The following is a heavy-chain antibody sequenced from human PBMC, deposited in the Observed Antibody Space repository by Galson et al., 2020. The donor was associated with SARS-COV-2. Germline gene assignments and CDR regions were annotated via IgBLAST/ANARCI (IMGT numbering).Heavy chain of an antibody. CDR3: ARSRQDATMIVVAITAYYHYMDV. J-gene: IGHJ6*03. D-gene: IGHD3-22*01. V-gene: IGHV4-34*01. CDR2: INHSGST. Sequence: SETLSLTCAVYGGSFSDYYWSWIRQSPGKGLEWIGEINHSGSTKSSPSLKSRVTIAVDTSKNQFSLKLTSMTAADTAVYYCARSRQDATMIVVAITAYYHYMDVWSKGTTVTISS. CDR1: GGSFSDYY.